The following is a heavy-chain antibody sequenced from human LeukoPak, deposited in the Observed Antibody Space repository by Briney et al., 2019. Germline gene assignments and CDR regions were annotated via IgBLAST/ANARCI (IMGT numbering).Heavy chain of an antibody. Sequence: GGSLRLSCAASGFTFSSYAMHWVRQAPGKGLEWVAVISYDGSNKYYADSVKGRFTISRDNSKNTLYLQMNSLRAEDTAVYYCARAAAGTFKWQYYFDYWGQGTLVTVSS. D-gene: IGHD6-13*01. J-gene: IGHJ4*02. CDR3: ARAAAGTFKWQYYFDY. V-gene: IGHV3-30*04. CDR2: ISYDGSNK. CDR1: GFTFSSYA.